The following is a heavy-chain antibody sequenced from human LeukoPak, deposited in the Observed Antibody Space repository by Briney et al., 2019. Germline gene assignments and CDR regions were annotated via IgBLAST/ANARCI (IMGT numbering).Heavy chain of an antibody. CDR3: AQGGYDAFDI. CDR1: VDTFSSYA. D-gene: IGHD3-16*01. Sequence: ASVKVSCKVSVDTFSSYAISWVREASGQGLELMGRIIPILCTANYAQKFEGRVTINTDESTSTAYIELSSLRSEDTAVYYCAQGGYDAFDIWGQGTMVTVSS. CDR2: IIPILCTA. V-gene: IGHV1-69*05. J-gene: IGHJ3*02.